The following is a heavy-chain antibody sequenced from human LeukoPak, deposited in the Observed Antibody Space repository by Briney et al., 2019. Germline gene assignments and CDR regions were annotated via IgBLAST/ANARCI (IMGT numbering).Heavy chain of an antibody. CDR3: ARGSGAY. J-gene: IGHJ4*02. CDR2: IRFDGSNQ. Sequence: GGSLRLSCAASGFTFSAYGMHWVRQAPGKGLEWVAFIRFDGSNQYYGDSVKGRFTISRDNSKNTLYLEMNSLSNEDTAVYYCARGSGAYWGQGTLVTVSS. D-gene: IGHD1-26*01. CDR1: GFTFSAYG. V-gene: IGHV3-30*02.